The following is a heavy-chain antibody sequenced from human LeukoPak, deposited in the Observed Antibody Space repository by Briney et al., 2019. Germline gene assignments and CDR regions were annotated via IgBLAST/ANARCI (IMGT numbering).Heavy chain of an antibody. Sequence: PSETLSLTCTVSGGSISSYYWSWIRQPAGKGLEWIGRIYTSGRTNYNPSLKSRVTMSVDTSKNQFSLKLSSVTAADTAVYYCARVGYYYDSSGYADYWGQGTLVTVSS. CDR3: ARVGYYYDSSGYADY. CDR2: IYTSGRT. J-gene: IGHJ4*02. V-gene: IGHV4-4*07. D-gene: IGHD3-22*01. CDR1: GGSISSYY.